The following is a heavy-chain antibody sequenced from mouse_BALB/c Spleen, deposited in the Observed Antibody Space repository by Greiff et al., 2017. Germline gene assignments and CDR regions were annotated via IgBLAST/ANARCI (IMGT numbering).Heavy chain of an antibody. CDR2: ISSGGST. CDR3: AREGLLRTGFAY. Sequence: EVMLVESGGGLVKPGGSLKLSCAASGFTFSSYAMSWVRQTPEKRLEWVASISSGGSTYYPDSVKGRFTISRDNARNILYLQMSSLRSEDTAMNYCAREGLLRTGFAYWGQGTLVTVSA. J-gene: IGHJ3*01. CDR1: GFTFSSYA. V-gene: IGHV5-6-5*01. D-gene: IGHD1-1*01.